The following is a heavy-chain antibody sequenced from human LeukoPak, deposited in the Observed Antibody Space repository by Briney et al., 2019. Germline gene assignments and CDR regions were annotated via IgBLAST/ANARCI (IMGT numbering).Heavy chain of an antibody. CDR2: IRSKAYGGTT. CDR3: TRVVPKTSTYYDFWSSNHYYFDY. D-gene: IGHD3-3*01. CDR1: GFTFGDYA. J-gene: IGHJ4*02. Sequence: GRSLRLSCTASGFTFGDYAMSWFRQAPGKGLEWVGFIRSKAYGGTTEYAASVKGRFTISRDDSKSIAYLQMNSLKTEDTAVYYCTRVVPKTSTYYDFWSSNHYYFDYWGQGTLVTVSS. V-gene: IGHV3-49*03.